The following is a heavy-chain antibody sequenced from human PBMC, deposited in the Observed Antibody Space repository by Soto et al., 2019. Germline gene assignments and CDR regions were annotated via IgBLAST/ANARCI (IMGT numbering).Heavy chain of an antibody. CDR1: GGTFSSYT. CDR2: IIPILGIA. V-gene: IGHV1-69*02. Sequence: GASVKVSCKASGGTFSSYTISWVRHAPGQGLGWMGRIIPILGIANYAQKFQGRVTITADKSTSTAYMELSSLRSEDTAVYYWAASKCSGGSCFLNYYYYMDVWGKGTTVTVSS. CDR3: AASKCSGGSCFLNYYYYMDV. D-gene: IGHD2-15*01. J-gene: IGHJ6*03.